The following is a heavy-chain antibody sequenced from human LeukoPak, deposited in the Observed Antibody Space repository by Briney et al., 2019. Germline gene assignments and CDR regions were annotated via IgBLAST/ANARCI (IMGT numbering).Heavy chain of an antibody. V-gene: IGHV1-24*01. CDR2: FDPEDGET. Sequence: ASVKVSCKVSGYTLTELSMHWVRQAPGKGLEWMGGFDPEDGETIYAQKFQGRVTMTEDTSTDTAYMELSSLRSEDTAVYYCATSKIVGATPDGRLNYWGQGTLATVSS. CDR1: GYTLTELS. D-gene: IGHD1-26*01. J-gene: IGHJ4*02. CDR3: ATSKIVGATPDGRLNY.